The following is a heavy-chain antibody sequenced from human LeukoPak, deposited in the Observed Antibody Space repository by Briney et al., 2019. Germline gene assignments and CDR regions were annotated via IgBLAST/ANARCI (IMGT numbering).Heavy chain of an antibody. Sequence: SETLSLTCAVYGGSFSGYYWGWIRQPPGKGLEWIGNIYYGGNRYYNPSLKSRVTISVDTSKNQFSLRLSSVTAADTAVYYCARDLGGTTGKFDYWGQGTLVTVSS. CDR3: ARDLGGTTGKFDY. CDR1: GGSFSGYY. J-gene: IGHJ4*02. V-gene: IGHV4-34*01. CDR2: IYYGGNR. D-gene: IGHD1-7*01.